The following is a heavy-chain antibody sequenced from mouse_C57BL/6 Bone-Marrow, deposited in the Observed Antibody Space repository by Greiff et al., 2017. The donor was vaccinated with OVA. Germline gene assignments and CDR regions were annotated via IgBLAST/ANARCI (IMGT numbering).Heavy chain of an antibody. V-gene: IGHV1-15*01. CDR1: GYTFTDYE. D-gene: IGHD1-1*01. CDR3: TRAYGSRRGYWYFDV. Sequence: QVQLQQSGAELVRPGASVTLSCKASGYTFTDYEMHWVKQTPVHGLEWIGAIDPETGGTAYNQKFKGKAILTADKSSSTAYMELRSLTSEDSAVYYCTRAYGSRRGYWYFDVWGTGTTVTVSS. CDR2: IDPETGGT. J-gene: IGHJ1*03.